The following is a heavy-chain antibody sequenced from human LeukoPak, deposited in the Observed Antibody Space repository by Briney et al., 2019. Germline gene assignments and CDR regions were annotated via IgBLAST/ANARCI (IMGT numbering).Heavy chain of an antibody. CDR2: ISSSSSYI. J-gene: IGHJ6*02. CDR3: ARDTNYCSSTSCSQYYYGMDV. V-gene: IGHV3-21*01. D-gene: IGHD2-2*01. Sequence: PGGSLRLSCAASGFTFSSYSMNWVRQAPGKGLEWVSSISSSSSYIYYADSVKGRFTISRDNAKNSLYLQMNSLRAEDTAVYYCARDTNYCSSTSCSQYYYGMDVWGQGTTVTVSS. CDR1: GFTFSSYS.